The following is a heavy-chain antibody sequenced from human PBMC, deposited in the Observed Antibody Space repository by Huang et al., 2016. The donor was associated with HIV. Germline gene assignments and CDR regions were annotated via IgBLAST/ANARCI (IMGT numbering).Heavy chain of an antibody. V-gene: IGHV3-74*01. Sequence: EEHLVESGGGLVQPGGSLRLSCEASGFKLSNYWMQWVRQAPGKVLMVVSRIKIDGRTTDYADSVKGRFTISRDNAKNTLYLQMSSLTAEDTAIYSCARAGGFEIWGQGTVVTVSS. CDR1: GFKLSNYW. CDR2: IKIDGRTT. D-gene: IGHD2-15*01. CDR3: ARAGGFEI. J-gene: IGHJ3*02.